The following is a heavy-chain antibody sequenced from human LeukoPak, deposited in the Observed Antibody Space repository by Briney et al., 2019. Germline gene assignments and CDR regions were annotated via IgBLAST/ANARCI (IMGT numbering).Heavy chain of an antibody. CDR2: ISGRGGST. J-gene: IGHJ4*02. CDR3: AKAPMTTCRGAFCYPFDY. CDR1: GFTFSSYG. Sequence: GGSLRLSCAASGFTFSSYGMSWVRQAPGKGLEWVSAISGRGGSTYYADSVKGRFTISRDNSKNTLYLQMNSLRAEDTAVYYCAKAPMTTCRGAFCYPFDYWGLGTLVTVSS. V-gene: IGHV3-23*01. D-gene: IGHD2-15*01.